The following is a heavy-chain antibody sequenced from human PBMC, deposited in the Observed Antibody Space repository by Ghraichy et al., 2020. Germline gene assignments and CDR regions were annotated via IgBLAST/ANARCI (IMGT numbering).Heavy chain of an antibody. D-gene: IGHD3-3*01. Sequence: SETLSLTCAVYGGSFSGYYWSWIRQPPGKGLEWIGEINHSGSTNYNPSLKSRVTISVDTSKNQFSLKLSSVTAADTAVYYCARGVAHYDFWSGYYVLFDYWGQGTLVTVSS. CDR1: GGSFSGYY. J-gene: IGHJ4*02. CDR2: INHSGST. V-gene: IGHV4-34*01. CDR3: ARGVAHYDFWSGYYVLFDY.